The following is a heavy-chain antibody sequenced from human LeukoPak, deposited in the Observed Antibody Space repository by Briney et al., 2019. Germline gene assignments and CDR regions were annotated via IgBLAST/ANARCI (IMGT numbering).Heavy chain of an antibody. CDR2: ITGTSGST. CDR3: AKDHGTAVAGFYY. V-gene: IGHV3-23*01. D-gene: IGHD6-19*01. CDR1: GFSLSTYG. J-gene: IGHJ4*02. Sequence: GASLRLSCAASGFSLSTYGVSWVRQPPGKGLEWVSGITGTSGSTYYADSVKGRFTFSRDTSNYTLYLQMNSLRAEDTAIYYCAKDHGTAVAGFYYWGQGTLVTVSS.